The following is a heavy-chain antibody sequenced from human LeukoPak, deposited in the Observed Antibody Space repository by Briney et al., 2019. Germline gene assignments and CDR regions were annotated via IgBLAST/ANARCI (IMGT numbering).Heavy chain of an antibody. D-gene: IGHD5-24*01. CDR3: ARQNEALATIPLFDY. J-gene: IGHJ4*02. CDR1: GYSFTSYW. CDR2: IYPGDSDT. Sequence: GESLKISRKGSGYSFTSYWIGWVRQMPGKGLEWMGIIYPGDSDTRYSPSFQGQVTISADKSISTAYLQWSSLKASDTAMYYCARQNEALATIPLFDYWGQGTLVTVSS. V-gene: IGHV5-51*01.